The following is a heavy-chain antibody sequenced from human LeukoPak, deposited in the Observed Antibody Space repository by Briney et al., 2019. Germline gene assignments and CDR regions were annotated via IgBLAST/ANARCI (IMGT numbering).Heavy chain of an antibody. CDR2: IIPIFGTA. CDR3: ARDDGRPIVGATTGLN. CDR1: GGTCSSYA. V-gene: IGHV1-69*13. J-gene: IGHJ4*02. D-gene: IGHD1-26*01. Sequence: ASVMVSCRTSGGTCSSYAISWVRQATGQGLEWMGGIIPIFGTANYEQKFQGRVTITADESTSTAYMELSSLRSEDTAVYYCARDDGRPIVGATTGLNWGQGTLVTVSS.